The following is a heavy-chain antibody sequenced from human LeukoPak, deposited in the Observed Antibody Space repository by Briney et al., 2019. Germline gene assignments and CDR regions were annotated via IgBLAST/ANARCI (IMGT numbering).Heavy chain of an antibody. Sequence: IPSETLSLTCTVSGGSISSSSYYWGWIRQPPGKGLEWIGSIYYSGSTYYNPSLKSRVTISVDTPKNQFSLKLSSVTAADTAVYYCARAMRIAARPSYFDYWGQGTLVTVSS. D-gene: IGHD6-6*01. CDR1: GGSISSSSYY. CDR2: IYYSGST. CDR3: ARAMRIAARPSYFDY. V-gene: IGHV4-39*07. J-gene: IGHJ4*02.